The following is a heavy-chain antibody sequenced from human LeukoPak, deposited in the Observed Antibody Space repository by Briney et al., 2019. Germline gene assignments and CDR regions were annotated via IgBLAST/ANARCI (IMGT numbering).Heavy chain of an antibody. J-gene: IGHJ4*02. Sequence: ASVKVSCKASGYTFTGYHMHWVRQAPGQGLEWMGWINPNSGGTNYAQKFQGRVTMTRDTSISTAYMELSRLRSDDTAVYYCARDFWSGYEPNDYWGQGTLVTVSS. CDR3: ARDFWSGYEPNDY. CDR2: INPNSGGT. V-gene: IGHV1-2*02. CDR1: GYTFTGYH. D-gene: IGHD3-3*01.